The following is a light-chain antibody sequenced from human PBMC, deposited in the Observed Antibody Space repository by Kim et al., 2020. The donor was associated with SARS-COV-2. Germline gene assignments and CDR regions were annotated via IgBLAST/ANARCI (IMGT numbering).Light chain of an antibody. CDR1: QTVSNY. CDR3: QYRRT. V-gene: IGKV3-11*01. CDR2: DAS. J-gene: IGKJ1*01. Sequence: SWLPGERATLSCGTSQTVSNYLAWYQQKPGQAPRLLIYDASNRATGIPVRFSGSGSGTDFSLTISNLEPEDFAVYYCQYRRTFGQGTKVDIK.